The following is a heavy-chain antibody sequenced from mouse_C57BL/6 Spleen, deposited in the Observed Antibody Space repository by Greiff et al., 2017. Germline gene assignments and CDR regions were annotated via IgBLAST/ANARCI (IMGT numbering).Heavy chain of an antibody. CDR2: IYPGNGDT. CDR1: GYTFTSYN. Sequence: QVQLQQSGAELVRPGASVKMSCKASGYTFTSYNMHWVKQTPRQGLAWIGAIYPGNGDTAYNQKVKGKATLTVDKSSSTAYMQLSSLTSVDSAVYFCAKDYYGPFAYWGQGTLVTVSA. D-gene: IGHD1-1*01. CDR3: AKDYYGPFAY. J-gene: IGHJ3*01. V-gene: IGHV1-12*01.